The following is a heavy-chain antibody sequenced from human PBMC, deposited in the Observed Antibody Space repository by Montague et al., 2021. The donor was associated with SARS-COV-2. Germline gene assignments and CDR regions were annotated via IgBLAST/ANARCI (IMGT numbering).Heavy chain of an antibody. D-gene: IGHD6-19*01. CDR1: GDSVSSNSVA. CDR3: VRYSGWFYFDF. J-gene: IGHJ4*02. Sequence: CAISGDSVSSNSVAWSWLRRSPPTGLEWLGRTYYGYKWYSDYAPSVRCRLTVNPDASKNEFSLELNYVTPEDTAVYYCVRYSGWFYFDFWGQGTLVTVSS. V-gene: IGHV6-1*01. CDR2: TYYGYKWYS.